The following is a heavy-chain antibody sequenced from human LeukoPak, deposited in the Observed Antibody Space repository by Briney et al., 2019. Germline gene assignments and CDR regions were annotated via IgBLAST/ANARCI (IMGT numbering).Heavy chain of an antibody. CDR3: ARLGNEVEMATTFDY. CDR1: GYTFSSYG. CDR2: ISAYNGDT. V-gene: IGHV1-18*01. J-gene: IGHJ4*02. Sequence: GASVKVSCKASGYTFSSYGISWVRQAPGQGLEWMGWISAYNGDTHYAQKFQGRVTMTTDTSTSTAYMELRSLRSDDTAMYYCARLGNEVEMATTFDYWGQGTLVTVSS. D-gene: IGHD5-24*01.